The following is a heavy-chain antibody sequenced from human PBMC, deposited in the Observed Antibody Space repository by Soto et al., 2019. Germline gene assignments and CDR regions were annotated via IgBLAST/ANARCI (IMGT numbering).Heavy chain of an antibody. J-gene: IGHJ5*02. V-gene: IGHV4-59*01. CDR2: VYHSWST. D-gene: IGHD3-10*01. CDR3: ARFGTSPNGNWFDP. Sequence: SETLSLTCTVSGGSISSDYWNWIRQPPGKGLEWIGYVYHSWSTKYNPSLKSRVTISVDTSKNQLSLKLSSVTAADTAVYYCARFGTSPNGNWFDPWGQGTLVTVSS. CDR1: GGSISSDY.